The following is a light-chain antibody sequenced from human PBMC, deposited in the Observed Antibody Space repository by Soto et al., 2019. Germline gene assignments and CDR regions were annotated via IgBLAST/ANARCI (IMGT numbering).Light chain of an antibody. J-gene: IGLJ1*01. CDR3: TSYTRSGLYV. Sequence: QSALTQPASVSGSPGQSITASCTGTSSDIGGSTYVSWYQQHPGKAPRLIIYDVNNRPSGVAARFSASKSGNTAPLTISGLQAEDEADYYCTSYTRSGLYVFGTGTKVTVL. CDR2: DVN. V-gene: IGLV2-14*01. CDR1: SSDIGGSTY.